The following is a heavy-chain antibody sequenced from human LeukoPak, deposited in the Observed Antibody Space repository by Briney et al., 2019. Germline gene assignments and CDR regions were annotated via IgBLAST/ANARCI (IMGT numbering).Heavy chain of an antibody. Sequence: SETLSLTCTVSGGSISSYYWRWIRQPPGKGLEWIGYIYYSGSTNYNPSLKSRVTISVDTSKNQFSLKLSSVTAADTAVYYCARGTRRFDYWGQGTLVTVSS. V-gene: IGHV4-59*12. CDR1: GGSISSYY. J-gene: IGHJ4*02. CDR2: IYYSGST. CDR3: ARGTRRFDY.